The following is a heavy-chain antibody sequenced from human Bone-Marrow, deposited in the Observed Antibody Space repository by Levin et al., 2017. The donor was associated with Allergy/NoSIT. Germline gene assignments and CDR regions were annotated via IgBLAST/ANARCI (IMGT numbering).Heavy chain of an antibody. Sequence: PGGSLRLSCEVSGFIFKNYYMSWIRQAPGRGLEWISYISTSGNTKYYGDSVKGRFTIFRDNAKSSLYLQMNHLRVDDTAVYYCAREPGPFATEYTYGSQAIDYWGQGTLVTVSS. V-gene: IGHV3-11*01. CDR3: AREPGPFATEYTYGSQAIDY. D-gene: IGHD5-18*01. CDR1: GFIFKNYY. J-gene: IGHJ4*02. CDR2: ISTSGNTK.